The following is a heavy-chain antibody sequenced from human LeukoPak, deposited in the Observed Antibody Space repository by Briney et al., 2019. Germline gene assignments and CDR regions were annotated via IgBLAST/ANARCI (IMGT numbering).Heavy chain of an antibody. V-gene: IGHV4-61*10. J-gene: IGHJ4*02. CDR1: GHFINSGYY. CDR3: ARARPSMVPPLMYYFDY. CDR2: IYYSGST. D-gene: IGHD3-10*01. Sequence: PSETLSLTCSVSGHFINSGYYWSWIRQPAGKGLEWIGYIYYSGSTNYNPSLKSRVTISVDTSKNQFSLKLSSVTAADTAVYYCARARPSMVPPLMYYFDYWGQGTLVTVSS.